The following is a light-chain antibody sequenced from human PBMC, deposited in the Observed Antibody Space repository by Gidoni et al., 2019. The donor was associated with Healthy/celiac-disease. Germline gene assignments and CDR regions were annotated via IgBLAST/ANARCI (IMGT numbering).Light chain of an antibody. CDR3: QVWDSSSDHVV. J-gene: IGLJ2*01. CDR2: DDS. Sequence: RITCGENNIGSKSVHWYQQKPVQAPVLVVYDDSDRPSGIPERFSGSNSGNTATLTLSRVEAGDEADYYCQVWDSSSDHVVFGGGTKLTVL. CDR1: NIGSKS. V-gene: IGLV3-21*02.